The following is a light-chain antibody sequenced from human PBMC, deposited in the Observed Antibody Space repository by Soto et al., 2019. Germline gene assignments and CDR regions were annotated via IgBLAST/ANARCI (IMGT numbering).Light chain of an antibody. CDR3: QQYNSYSVT. CDR2: KAS. J-gene: IGKJ1*01. CDR1: QSISIW. Sequence: DIQMTQSPSTLSASVGDRVTITCRASQSISIWLAWYQQKPGKAPKLLIYKASSLESGVRSRFSGSGSGTEFPLTISSLQPDDFATYYCQQYNSYSVTFGQGPKVDIK. V-gene: IGKV1-5*03.